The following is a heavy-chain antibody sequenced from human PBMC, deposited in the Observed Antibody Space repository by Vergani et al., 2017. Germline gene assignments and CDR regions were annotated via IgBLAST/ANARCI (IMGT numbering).Heavy chain of an antibody. CDR1: GGSVSSGSYY. CDR2: IYSSGGT. D-gene: IGHD6-13*01. J-gene: IGHJ4*02. CDR3: ATIPAAGTRGYFDY. V-gene: IGHV4-61*10. Sequence: QVQLQESGPGLVKPSETLSLTCTVSGGSVSSGSYYWSWIRQPAGKGLEWSGYIYSSGGTNYNPSLKSRVTISVDTSKNQFSLKLSSVTAADTAVYYCATIPAAGTRGYFDYWGQGTLVTVSS.